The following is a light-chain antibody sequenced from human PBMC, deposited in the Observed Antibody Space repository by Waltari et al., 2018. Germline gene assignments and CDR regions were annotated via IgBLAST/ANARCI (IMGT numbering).Light chain of an antibody. Sequence: DIQMTQSPSILSASIGDSVTITCRASQKVVDWLAWYQQRPGRAPRLIISSVSTLEVGVPSRFTGSGSGTQFTLTINNLQPEDFAVYYCQLSKAFGQGTKV. CDR3: QLSKA. CDR2: SVS. CDR1: QKVVDW. J-gene: IGKJ1*01. V-gene: IGKV1-5*01.